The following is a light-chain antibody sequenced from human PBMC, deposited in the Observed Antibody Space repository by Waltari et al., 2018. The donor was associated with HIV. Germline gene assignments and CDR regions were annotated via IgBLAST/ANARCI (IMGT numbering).Light chain of an antibody. CDR2: QKR. V-gene: IGLV3-1*01. CDR1: QLGDKY. CDR3: QAWDSNAAVFDGWDTNTVV. J-gene: IGLJ2*01. Sequence: SYELTQPPSVSVSPGQTASVTCSGDQLGDKYTSWYQQKPGRSPVLVIYQKRKRPSGIPGRFSGSNAANTATLTISGSQAMDEADYFCQAWDSNAAVFDGWDTNTVVFGGGTKLTVL.